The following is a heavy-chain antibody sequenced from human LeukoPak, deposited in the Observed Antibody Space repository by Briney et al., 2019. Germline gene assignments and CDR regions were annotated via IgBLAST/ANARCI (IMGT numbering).Heavy chain of an antibody. V-gene: IGHV3-23*01. D-gene: IGHD1-26*01. J-gene: IGHJ4*02. Sequence: PGGSLRLSCEVSGLTFSNYAISWVRQAPGARLEWVSAISGGGIATYYADSVKGRVTISRDNSKNPLFLQMNSLRVEDTATYYCGAYRGKRVADTPFDHWGQGLLVTVSS. CDR2: ISGGGIAT. CDR1: GLTFSNYA. CDR3: GAYRGKRVADTPFDH.